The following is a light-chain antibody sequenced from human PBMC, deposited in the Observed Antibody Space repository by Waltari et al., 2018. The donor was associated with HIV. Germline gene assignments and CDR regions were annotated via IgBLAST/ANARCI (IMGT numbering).Light chain of an antibody. J-gene: IGLJ3*02. Sequence: QSALTQPASVSGSPGQSITISCTGASSDVGGYNYVLWYQQHPGKAPKLMIYEVSNRPSGVSNRFSGSKSGNTASLTISGLRAEDEADYYCSSYTGSSSVVFGGGTKLTVL. CDR3: SSYTGSSSVV. CDR2: EVS. CDR1: SSDVGGYNY. V-gene: IGLV2-14*01.